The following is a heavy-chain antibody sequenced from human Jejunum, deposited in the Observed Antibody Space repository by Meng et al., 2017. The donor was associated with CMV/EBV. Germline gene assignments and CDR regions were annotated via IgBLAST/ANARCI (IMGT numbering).Heavy chain of an antibody. CDR2: IYHSGST. J-gene: IGHJ4*02. D-gene: IGHD3-22*01. CDR3: ARRDYYDSSGYPSLGY. CDR1: GGTIRGNNG. Sequence: GGTIRGNNGGNWVQQSTGKGLEWIGEIYHSGSTNYNPSLKSRVTISVDKSMDQFSLRLSSVTAADTAVYYCARRDYYDSSGYPSLGYWGQGILVTVSS. V-gene: IGHV4-4*02.